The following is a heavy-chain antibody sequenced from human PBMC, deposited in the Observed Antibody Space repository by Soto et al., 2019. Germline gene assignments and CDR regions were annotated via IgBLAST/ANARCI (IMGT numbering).Heavy chain of an antibody. CDR3: AKVLYQGDYHPFDN. J-gene: IGHJ4*01. CDR1: GFTFSSYA. CDR2: ISGSGITR. V-gene: IGHV3-23*01. D-gene: IGHD4-17*01. Sequence: GGSLRLSCAASGFTFSSYAMTWVRQAPGKGLEWVSTISGSGITRYYADSVKGRFTVSRDSSDNTVFLQMSSLRIEDTAMYYCAKVLYQGDYHPFDNWGQGALVTVSS.